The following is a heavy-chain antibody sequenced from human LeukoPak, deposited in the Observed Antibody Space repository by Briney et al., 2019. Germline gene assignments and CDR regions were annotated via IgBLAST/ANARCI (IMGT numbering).Heavy chain of an antibody. D-gene: IGHD5-18*01. J-gene: IGHJ4*02. CDR1: GYTFTSYD. CDR2: MNPNSGNT. CDR3: ARRNTPVVAGLDS. V-gene: IGHV1-8*01. Sequence: ASVKVSCKASGYTFTSYDINWVRQATAQGLEWMGWMNPNSGNTGYAQKFQGRVTMTRNTSISTAYMELSSLRSEDTAVYYCARRNTPVVAGLDSWGQGTLVTVSS.